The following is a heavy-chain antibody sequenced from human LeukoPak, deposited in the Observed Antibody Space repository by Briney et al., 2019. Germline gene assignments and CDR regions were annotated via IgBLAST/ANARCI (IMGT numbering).Heavy chain of an antibody. CDR3: ARVRDFWSGYYTFAFDI. Sequence: PGGSLRLSCAASGFTFSSYSMNWVRQAPGKGLEWVSSISNSSSYIYYADSVKGRFTISRGNAKNSLYLQMNSLRAEDTAVYYCARVRDFWSGYYTFAFDIWGQGTMVTVSS. V-gene: IGHV3-21*01. D-gene: IGHD3-3*01. J-gene: IGHJ3*02. CDR1: GFTFSSYS. CDR2: ISNSSSYI.